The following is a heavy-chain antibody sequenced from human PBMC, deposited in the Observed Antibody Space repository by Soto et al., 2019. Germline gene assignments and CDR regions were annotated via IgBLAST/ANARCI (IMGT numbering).Heavy chain of an antibody. J-gene: IGHJ4*01. CDR1: TGSSASFY. CDR2: FFYTGST. D-gene: IGHD5-12*01. CDR3: ARSRAGYTLNPIDH. V-gene: IGHV4-59*01. Sequence: QVQLQVSGPGLVKPSATLSLSCTVSTGSSASFYWSWIRQPPGKGLEWIGYFFYTGSTNHNPSLKGRVTISLDMSSSQFSLSLTSVTAADTGMYYCARSRAGYTLNPIDHWGNGHLVAVSS.